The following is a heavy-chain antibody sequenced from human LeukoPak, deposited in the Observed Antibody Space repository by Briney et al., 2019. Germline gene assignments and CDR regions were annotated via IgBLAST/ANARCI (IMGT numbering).Heavy chain of an antibody. CDR1: GDSISSSNSY. CDR2: MWFGATT. V-gene: IGHV4-39*07. Sequence: SETLSLTCTVSGDSISSSNSYWGWVRQPPGKGLEWIGSMWFGATTSYDPSLKSRVTISIEPSKNQFSLKLSSVTAADTALYYCARGRRGSYFQDSWGQGTLVTVSS. D-gene: IGHD1-26*01. J-gene: IGHJ4*02. CDR3: ARGRRGSYFQDS.